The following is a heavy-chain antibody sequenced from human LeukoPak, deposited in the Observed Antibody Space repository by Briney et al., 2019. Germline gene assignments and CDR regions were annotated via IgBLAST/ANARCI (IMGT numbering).Heavy chain of an antibody. V-gene: IGHV4-59*01. CDR1: GGTISNYY. CDR2: IDYSGST. Sequence: SETLSLTCTVSGGTISNYYWSWIRQPPGKGLEWIAYIDYSGSTNYNPSLKSRVTISVDASKNQFSLNLRSVTPADTAVYYCARDRRRDLLHAFDIWGQGTMVTASS. D-gene: IGHD1-26*01. J-gene: IGHJ3*02. CDR3: ARDRRRDLLHAFDI.